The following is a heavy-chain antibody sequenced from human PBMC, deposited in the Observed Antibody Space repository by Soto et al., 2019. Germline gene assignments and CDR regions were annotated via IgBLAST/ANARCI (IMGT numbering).Heavy chain of an antibody. CDR1: GGSFRGYY. Sequence: PSEALSLTCAVYGGSFRGYYWSWIRQPPGKGLEWIGEINHSRSTNYNPSLKSRVTISVDTSKNQFSLKLSSVTAADTAVYYCARPPQGVPAATWFYYGMDVWGQGTRVT. CDR2: INHSRST. J-gene: IGHJ6*02. CDR3: ARPPQGVPAATWFYYGMDV. V-gene: IGHV4-34*01. D-gene: IGHD2-2*01.